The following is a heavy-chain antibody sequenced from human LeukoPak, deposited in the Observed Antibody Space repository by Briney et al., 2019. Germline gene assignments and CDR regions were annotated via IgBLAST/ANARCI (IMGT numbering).Heavy chain of an antibody. Sequence: SETLSLTCAVYGGSFSGYYWGWIRQPPGKGLEWIGSIYYSGSTYYNPSLKSRVTISVDTSKDQFSLKLSSVTAADTAVYYCASHTAMVSVGFDYWGQGTLVTVSS. D-gene: IGHD5-18*01. CDR3: ASHTAMVSVGFDY. CDR1: GGSFSGYY. CDR2: IYYSGST. J-gene: IGHJ4*02. V-gene: IGHV4-39*01.